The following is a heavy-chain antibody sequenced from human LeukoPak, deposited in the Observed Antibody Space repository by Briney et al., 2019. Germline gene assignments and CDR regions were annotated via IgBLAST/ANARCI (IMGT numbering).Heavy chain of an antibody. J-gene: IGHJ4*02. D-gene: IGHD6-13*01. CDR3: ARDRYSSSWYSGLIDY. Sequence: SVKVSCKASGGTFSSYAISWVRQAPGQGLEWMGGIIPIFGTANYAQKFQGRVTITADESTSTAYMELSSLRSDDTAVYYCARDRYSSSWYSGLIDYWGQGTLVTVSS. CDR1: GGTFSSYA. CDR2: IIPIFGTA. V-gene: IGHV1-69*13.